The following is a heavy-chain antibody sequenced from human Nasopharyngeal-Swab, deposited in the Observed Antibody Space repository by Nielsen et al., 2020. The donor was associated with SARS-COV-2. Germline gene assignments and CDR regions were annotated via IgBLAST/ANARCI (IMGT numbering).Heavy chain of an antibody. V-gene: IGHV4-30-4*01. CDR2: IHYSGST. D-gene: IGHD2-2*01. CDR3: ARDAAGYCSSTSCYAGTGMDV. Sequence: RQAPGKGLEWIGYIHYSGSTYYNPSLKSRVTISVDTSKNQFSLKLSSVTAADTAVYYCARDAAGYCSSTSCYAGTGMDVWGQGTTVTVSS. J-gene: IGHJ6*02.